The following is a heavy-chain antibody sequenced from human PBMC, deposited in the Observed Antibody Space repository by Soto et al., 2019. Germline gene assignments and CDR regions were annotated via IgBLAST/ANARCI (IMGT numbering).Heavy chain of an antibody. CDR1: GFTVSTYW. Sequence: EVQLVESGGGLVQPGGSLRLSCAASGFTVSTYWMHWVRQDPGKGLMWVSRISPDGSTTTYADPVRGRFTTSRDTAENTLYLQMNSLRVEDTAVYYCAKDRVPYSDYGRYFDLWGRGTLVPVSS. CDR2: ISPDGSTT. V-gene: IGHV3-74*01. D-gene: IGHD4-17*01. J-gene: IGHJ2*01. CDR3: AKDRVPYSDYGRYFDL.